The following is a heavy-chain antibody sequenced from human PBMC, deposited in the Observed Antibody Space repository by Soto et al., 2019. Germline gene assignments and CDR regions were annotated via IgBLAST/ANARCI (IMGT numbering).Heavy chain of an antibody. CDR1: GFTFSSYV. CDR3: ARAGCDGGRCYTLVELRYGMDV. D-gene: IGHD2-15*01. J-gene: IGHJ6*02. CDR2: ISSDGNNK. Sequence: QVQLVESGGGVVQPGRSLRLSCAASGFTFSSYVMHWVRQAPGKGLEWVAVISSDGNNKYYADSVKGRFTISRDNSKNTLYLQMNSLRAEDTAVYYCARAGCDGGRCYTLVELRYGMDVWGQGTTVTVSS. V-gene: IGHV3-30-3*01.